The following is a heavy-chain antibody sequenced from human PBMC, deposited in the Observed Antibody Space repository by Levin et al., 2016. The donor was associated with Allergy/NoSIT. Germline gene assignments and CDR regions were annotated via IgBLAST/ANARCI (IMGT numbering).Heavy chain of an antibody. Sequence: PGKGLEWIGEINHSGSTNYNPSLKSRVTISVDTSKNQFSLKLSSVTAADTAVYYCARRSITMIVVVIAYFDYWGQGTLVTVSS. CDR2: INHSGST. D-gene: IGHD3-22*01. CDR3: ARRSITMIVVVIAYFDY. V-gene: IGHV4-34*01. J-gene: IGHJ4*02.